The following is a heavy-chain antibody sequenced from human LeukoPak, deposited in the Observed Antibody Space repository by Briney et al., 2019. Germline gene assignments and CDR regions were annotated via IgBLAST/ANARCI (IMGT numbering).Heavy chain of an antibody. CDR3: ASERVTHNWFDL. V-gene: IGHV4-59*01. D-gene: IGHD4-11*01. CDR2: IYYSGST. CDR1: GGSISTYY. J-gene: IGHJ5*02. Sequence: PSETLSLTCTVSGGSISTYYWSWIRQPPGKGLEWIGYIYYSGSTNYKPSLKSRVTMSVDTSKNQFSLKLSSVTAADTAVYYCASERVTHNWFDLWGQGSLVTVSS.